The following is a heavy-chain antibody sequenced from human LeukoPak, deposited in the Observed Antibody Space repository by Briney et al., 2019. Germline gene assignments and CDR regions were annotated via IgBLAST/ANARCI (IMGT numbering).Heavy chain of an antibody. J-gene: IGHJ4*02. CDR2: ISSSGSTI. Sequence: GGSLRLSCAASGFTFGSYEMNWVRQAPGKGLEWVSYISSSGSTIYYADSVKGRFTISRDNAKNSLYLQMNSLRAEDTAVYYCARDLVGLGDYVRDYWGQGTLVTVSS. CDR1: GFTFGSYE. CDR3: ARDLVGLGDYVRDY. V-gene: IGHV3-48*03. D-gene: IGHD4-17*01.